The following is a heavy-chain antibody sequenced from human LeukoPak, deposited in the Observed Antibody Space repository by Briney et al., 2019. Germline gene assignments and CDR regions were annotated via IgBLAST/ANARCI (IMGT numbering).Heavy chain of an antibody. V-gene: IGHV1-46*01. CDR2: INPSGGST. Sequence: ASVKVSCRASGYTFTSYYMHWVRQAPGQGLEWMGIINPSGGSTSYAQKFQGRVTMTRDTSTSTVYMELSSLRSEDTAVYYCARSTMRGYYFDYWGQGTLVTVSS. D-gene: IGHD3-22*01. CDR3: ARSTMRGYYFDY. J-gene: IGHJ4*02. CDR1: GYTFTSYY.